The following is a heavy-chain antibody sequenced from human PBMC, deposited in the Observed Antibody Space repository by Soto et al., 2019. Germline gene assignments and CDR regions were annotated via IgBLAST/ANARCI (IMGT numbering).Heavy chain of an antibody. V-gene: IGHV1-3*01. J-gene: IGHJ3*02. CDR3: ARTYCSGGSCYTSAFDI. CDR2: INAGNGNT. CDR1: GYTFTSYA. D-gene: IGHD2-15*01. Sequence: EASVKVSCKASGYTFTSYAMHWVRQAPGQRLGWMGWINAGNGNTKYSQKFQGRVTITRDTSASTAYMELSSLRSEDTAVYYCARTYCSGGSCYTSAFDIWGQGTMVTVSS.